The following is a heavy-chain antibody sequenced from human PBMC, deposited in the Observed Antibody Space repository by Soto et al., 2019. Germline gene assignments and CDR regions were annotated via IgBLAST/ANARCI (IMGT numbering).Heavy chain of an antibody. J-gene: IGHJ6*04. CDR1: GGTFSSYA. CDR2: VIPMFGST. D-gene: IGHD2-8*02. V-gene: IGHV1-69*13. CDR3: ARRLVVASVPDIAYYYYGLDV. Sequence: SVKVSCKAFGGTFSSYAICWVRQAPGQGPEWMGGVIPMFGSTNYAQKFQGRVSITADESTNTAFMELSSLRSEDTAVYYCARRLVVASVPDIAYYYYGLDVWGEGTTVSVSS.